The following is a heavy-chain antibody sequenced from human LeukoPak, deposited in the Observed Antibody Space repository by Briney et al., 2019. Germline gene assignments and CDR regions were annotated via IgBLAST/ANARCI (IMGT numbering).Heavy chain of an antibody. D-gene: IGHD6-13*01. Sequence: NPGGSLRLSCAASGFTFSDYYMSWIRQAPVKGLEWVSYISSSGSTIYYADSVKGRFTISRDNAKNSLYLQMNSLRAEDTAVYYCAQTGIAAARTNDYWGQGTLVTVSS. CDR1: GFTFSDYY. CDR2: ISSSGSTI. CDR3: AQTGIAAARTNDY. V-gene: IGHV3-11*01. J-gene: IGHJ4*02.